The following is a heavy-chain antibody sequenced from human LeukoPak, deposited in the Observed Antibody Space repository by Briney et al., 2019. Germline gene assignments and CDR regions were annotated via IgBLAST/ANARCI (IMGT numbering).Heavy chain of an antibody. Sequence: ASVKVSCKVSGYTLTELSMHWVRQAPGKGLEWMGGFDPEDGETIYAQKFQGRVTITTDESTSTAYMELSSLRSEDTAVYYCARQWFGESSWFDPWGQGTLVTVSS. J-gene: IGHJ5*02. D-gene: IGHD3-10*01. CDR3: ARQWFGESSWFDP. CDR1: GYTLTELS. CDR2: FDPEDGET. V-gene: IGHV1-24*01.